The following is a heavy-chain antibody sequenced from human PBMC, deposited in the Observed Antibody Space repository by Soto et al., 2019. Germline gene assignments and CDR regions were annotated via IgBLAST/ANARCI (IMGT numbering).Heavy chain of an antibody. CDR2: IYYGGST. Sequence: QVQLQESGPGLVKPSQTLSLTCTVSGGSISSGGYYWSWIRQHPGKVLEWIGYIYYGGSTYYNPSLTSRVTISVNASKSQFSLKLSSVTAADTAVYYCASNKAAVLEYYFDYWGQGTLVTVSS. J-gene: IGHJ4*02. D-gene: IGHD3-3*01. CDR1: GGSISSGGYY. CDR3: ASNKAAVLEYYFDY. V-gene: IGHV4-31*03.